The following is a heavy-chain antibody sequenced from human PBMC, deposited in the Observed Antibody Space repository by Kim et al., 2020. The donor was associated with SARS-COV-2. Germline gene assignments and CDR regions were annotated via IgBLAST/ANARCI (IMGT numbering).Heavy chain of an antibody. D-gene: IGHD3-10*01. CDR3: ARKAGYYYGSGSYIDY. CDR2: INNSGST. V-gene: IGHV4-34*01. J-gene: IGHJ4*02. CDR1: GGSFSGYY. Sequence: SETLSLTCAVYGGSFSGYYWSWIRQPPGKGLEWIGEINNSGSTNYNPSPKSRVTISVDTSKNQFSLKLSSVTAADTAVYYCARKAGYYYGSGSYIDYWGQGTLVNVSS.